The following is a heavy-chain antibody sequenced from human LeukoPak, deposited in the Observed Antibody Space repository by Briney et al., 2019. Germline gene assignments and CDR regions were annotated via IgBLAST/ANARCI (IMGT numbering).Heavy chain of an antibody. CDR3: ARGRYSYGGYYFDY. CDR2: IYYSSSS. Sequence: SETLSLTCTASGCSISSYYWSWIRQPPGKGLEWMGHIYYSSSSTYNASLKNRVAISIKKTKNQSALKLSSVTAADTAVYYCARGRYSYGGYYFDYWGQGTLVTVSS. CDR1: GCSISSYY. D-gene: IGHD5-18*01. J-gene: IGHJ4*02. V-gene: IGHV4-59*01.